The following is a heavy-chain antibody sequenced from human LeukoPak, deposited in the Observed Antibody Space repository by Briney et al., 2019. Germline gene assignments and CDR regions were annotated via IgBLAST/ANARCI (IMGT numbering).Heavy chain of an antibody. CDR2: ISGSGGST. CDR3: AKDPSPIVGATDRVGLGSDY. D-gene: IGHD1-26*01. V-gene: IGHV3-23*01. CDR1: GFTFSSYA. J-gene: IGHJ4*02. Sequence: GGSLRLSCAASGFTFSSYAMSWVRQAPGKGLEWVSAISGSGGSTYYADSVKGRFTISRDNSKNTLYLQMNSLRAEDTAVYYCAKDPSPIVGATDRVGLGSDYWGQGTLVTVSS.